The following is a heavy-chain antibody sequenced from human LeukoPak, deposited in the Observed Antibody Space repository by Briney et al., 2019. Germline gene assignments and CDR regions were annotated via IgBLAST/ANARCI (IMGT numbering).Heavy chain of an antibody. J-gene: IGHJ4*02. Sequence: SETLSLTCAVYGGSFSGYYWSWIRQPPGKGLEWIGEINHSGSTNYNPSLKSRVTISVDTSKNQFSLKLSSVTAADTAVYYCRTEYYDFWSGYCPFDYWGQGTLVTVSS. CDR3: RTEYYDFWSGYCPFDY. CDR1: GGSFSGYY. V-gene: IGHV4-34*01. CDR2: INHSGST. D-gene: IGHD3-3*01.